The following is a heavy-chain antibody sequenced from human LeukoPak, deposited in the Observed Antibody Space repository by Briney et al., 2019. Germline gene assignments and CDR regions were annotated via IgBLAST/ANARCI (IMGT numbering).Heavy chain of an antibody. V-gene: IGHV3-23*01. CDR3: AKDLRDYYGSGSYYLGAFDI. CDR1: GFTLSSYA. CDR2: ISGSGGST. D-gene: IGHD3-10*01. Sequence: AGGSLRLSCAASGFTLSSYAMSWVRQAPGKGLEWVSAISGSGGSTYYADSVEGRFTISRDNSKNTLYLQMNSLRAEDTAVYYCAKDLRDYYGSGSYYLGAFDIWGQGTMVTVSS. J-gene: IGHJ3*02.